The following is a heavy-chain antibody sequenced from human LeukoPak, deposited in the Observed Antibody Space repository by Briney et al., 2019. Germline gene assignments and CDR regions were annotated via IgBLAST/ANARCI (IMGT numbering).Heavy chain of an antibody. CDR1: GGSISSYY. Sequence: RPSETLSLTCTVSGGSISSYYWSWIRQPPGKGLEWIGYIYYGGSTNYSPSLKSRVTISEDTSKNQFSLKLSFVTAADTAVYYCAGRYYDFWSGYYRWFDPWGQGTLVTVSS. D-gene: IGHD3-3*01. V-gene: IGHV4-59*01. J-gene: IGHJ5*02. CDR3: AGRYYDFWSGYYRWFDP. CDR2: IYYGGST.